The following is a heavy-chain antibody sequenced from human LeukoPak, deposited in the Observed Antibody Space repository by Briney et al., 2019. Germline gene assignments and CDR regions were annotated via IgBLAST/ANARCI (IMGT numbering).Heavy chain of an antibody. V-gene: IGHV1-8*01. CDR2: MNPNSGNR. CDR3: ARVLRSILLDS. J-gene: IGHJ4*02. D-gene: IGHD2-2*02. CDR1: GYTFTNSD. Sequence: GASVKVSCKASGYTFTNSDINWVRQATGQGLEWMGWMNPNSGNRGNAQKFQGRVTMTMNTSISTAYMELSSLRSEDTAMYYCARVLRSILLDSWGEGTLVTVSS.